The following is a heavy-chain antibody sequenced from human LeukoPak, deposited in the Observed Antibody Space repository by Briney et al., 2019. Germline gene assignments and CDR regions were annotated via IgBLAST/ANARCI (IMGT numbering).Heavy chain of an antibody. D-gene: IGHD3-22*01. CDR1: GFTFSSYA. CDR2: ISYDGSNK. V-gene: IGHV3-30-3*01. J-gene: IGHJ6*02. Sequence: GGSLRLSCAASGFTFSSYAMHWVRQAPGKGLEWVAVISYDGSNKYYADSVKGRFTISRGNSKNTLYLQMNSLRAEDTAVYYCARDRPPDSSGYYYVPYYYGMDVWGQGTTVTVSS. CDR3: ARDRPPDSSGYYYVPYYYGMDV.